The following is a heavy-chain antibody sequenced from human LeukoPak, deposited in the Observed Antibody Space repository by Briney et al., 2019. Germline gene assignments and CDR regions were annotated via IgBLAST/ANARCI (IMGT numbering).Heavy chain of an antibody. V-gene: IGHV3-11*04. CDR1: GFTFSDYY. Sequence: GGSLRLSCAASGFTFSDYYMSWIRQAPGKGLEWVSYISSSGSTIYYADSVKGRFTISRDNAKNSLYLQMNSLSAEDTAVYYCARDRDIVLMVYAFDYWGQGTLVTVSS. D-gene: IGHD2-8*01. CDR3: ARDRDIVLMVYAFDY. J-gene: IGHJ4*02. CDR2: ISSSGSTI.